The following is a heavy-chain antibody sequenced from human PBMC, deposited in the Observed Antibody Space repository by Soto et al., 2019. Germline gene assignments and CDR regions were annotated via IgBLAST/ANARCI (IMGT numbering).Heavy chain of an antibody. V-gene: IGHV3-21*01. D-gene: IGHD4-17*01. CDR1: GFSLSSYT. J-gene: IGHJ4*02. Sequence: EVQLVESGGGLVKPGGSLRLSCAASGFSLSSYTMHWVRQAPGKGLEWVSLVSTTSSYINYADSVKGRFTISRDNARNSLYLQMNSLRAEDTAVYYCARETPLDPDYGDNPFSDYWDQGTLVTVSS. CDR3: ARETPLDPDYGDNPFSDY. CDR2: VSTTSSYI.